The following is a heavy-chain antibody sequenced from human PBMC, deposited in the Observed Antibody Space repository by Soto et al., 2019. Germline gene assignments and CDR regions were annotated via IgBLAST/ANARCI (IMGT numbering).Heavy chain of an antibody. CDR1: GGSISSSSYY. Sequence: QLQLQESGPGLVKPSETLSLTCTVSGGSISSSSYYWGWIRQPPGKGLEWIGSIYYSGSTYYNPSLKSRVTISVDTSKNQFSLKLSSVTAADTAVYYCARHYYYDSSGYYYPDAFDIWGQGTMVTVSS. V-gene: IGHV4-39*01. CDR2: IYYSGST. CDR3: ARHYYYDSSGYYYPDAFDI. D-gene: IGHD3-22*01. J-gene: IGHJ3*02.